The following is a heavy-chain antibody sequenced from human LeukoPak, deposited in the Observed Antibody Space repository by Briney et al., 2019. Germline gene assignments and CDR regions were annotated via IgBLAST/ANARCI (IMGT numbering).Heavy chain of an antibody. CDR1: GFTFSSYD. CDR3: ARGVRDKPHYYYYMDV. Sequence: GSLRLSCAASGFTFSSYDMHWVRQATGKGLEWVSAIGTAGDTYYPGSVKGRFTISRENAKNSLYLQMNSLRAGDTAVYYCARGVRDKPHYYYYMDVWGKGTTVTVSS. CDR2: IGTAGDT. V-gene: IGHV3-13*01. J-gene: IGHJ6*03. D-gene: IGHD3-10*01.